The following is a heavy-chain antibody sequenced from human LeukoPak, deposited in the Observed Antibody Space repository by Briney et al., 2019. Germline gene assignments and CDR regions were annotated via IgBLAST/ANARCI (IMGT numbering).Heavy chain of an antibody. CDR3: ARENYCNGGSCYAEAFEI. D-gene: IGHD2-15*01. CDR1: GASISSSNYY. Sequence: TSETLSLTCTVSGASISSSNYYRGWIRQPPGKGLEWIADIHYSGGTYYNPSLKNRVTISVDTSENQFSLKLSSVTAADTAVYSCARENYCNGGSCYAEAFEIWGQGTLVTVSS. V-gene: IGHV4-39*07. J-gene: IGHJ3*02. CDR2: IHYSGGT.